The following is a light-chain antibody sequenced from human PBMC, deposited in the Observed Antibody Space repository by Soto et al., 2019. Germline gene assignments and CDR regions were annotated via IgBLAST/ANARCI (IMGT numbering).Light chain of an antibody. CDR3: QHYNSYSEA. J-gene: IGKJ1*01. Sequence: IQLTQSPSSLSASVVDIFTITLRASQGISSFLAWYQQKPGKAPKLLIYAASTLQSGVPSRFSGSGSGTDFTLTISSLQPEDFATYYCQHYNSYSEAFGQGTKVDI. V-gene: IGKV1-9*01. CDR2: AAS. CDR1: QGISSF.